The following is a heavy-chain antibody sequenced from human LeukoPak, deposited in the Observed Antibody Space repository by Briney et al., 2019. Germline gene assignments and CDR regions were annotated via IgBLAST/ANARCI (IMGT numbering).Heavy chain of an antibody. CDR1: GFTFTSYW. J-gene: IGHJ4*02. D-gene: IGHD2-15*01. CDR3: ARGGSWYFDH. V-gene: IGHV3-74*01. CDR2: VSSDGSST. Sequence: PGGSLRLSCAASGFTFTSYWMHWVRQAPGKGLVWVSRVSSDGSSTRYADSVKGRFTISRDNAKNTLFLQMNSLRAEDTAVYYCARGGSWYFDHWGQGTLVTVSS.